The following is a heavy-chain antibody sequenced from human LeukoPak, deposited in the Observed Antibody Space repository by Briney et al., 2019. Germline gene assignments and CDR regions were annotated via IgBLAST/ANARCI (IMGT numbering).Heavy chain of an antibody. CDR1: GFTFSSYA. CDR2: ISASGDST. CDR3: AKETYYYDSSGYYYVPYYFDY. J-gene: IGHJ4*02. V-gene: IGHV3-23*01. Sequence: PGGSLRLSCAASGFTFSSYAMGWVRQAPGKGLEWVSAISASGDSTYYADSVKGRFTVSRDNSKNTLYLQMHSLRAEDTAVYCCAKETYYYDSSGYYYVPYYFDYWGQGTLVTVSS. D-gene: IGHD3-22*01.